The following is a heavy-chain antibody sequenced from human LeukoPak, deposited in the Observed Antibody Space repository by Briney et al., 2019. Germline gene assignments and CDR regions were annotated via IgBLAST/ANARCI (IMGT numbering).Heavy chain of an antibody. CDR1: GGSFSGYY. Sequence: SETLSLTCAVYGGSFSGYYWSWIRQPPGKGLEWIGEINHSGSTNYNPSLKSRVTISVDTSKNQFSLKQSSVTAADTAVYYCARTKAAAGTGTIYYFDYWGQGTLVTVSS. CDR2: INHSGST. J-gene: IGHJ4*02. D-gene: IGHD6-13*01. CDR3: ARTKAAAGTGTIYYFDY. V-gene: IGHV4-34*01.